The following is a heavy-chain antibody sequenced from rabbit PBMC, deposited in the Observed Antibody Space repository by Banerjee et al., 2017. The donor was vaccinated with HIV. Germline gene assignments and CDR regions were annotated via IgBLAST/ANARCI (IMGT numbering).Heavy chain of an antibody. D-gene: IGHD2-1*01. CDR2: IYGGDGHST. CDR1: GFSFSNSYY. V-gene: IGHV1S45*01. CDR3: ARGSAAMTMVITGFYFNL. J-gene: IGHJ4*01. Sequence: QEQLEESGGDRVKPGASLTLTCTASGFSFSNSYYMCWVRQAPGKGLESIACIYGGDGHSTWYASWAKGRFTISKTSSTTVALQVTSLTVADTATYFCARGSAAMTMVITGFYFNLWGPGTLVTVS.